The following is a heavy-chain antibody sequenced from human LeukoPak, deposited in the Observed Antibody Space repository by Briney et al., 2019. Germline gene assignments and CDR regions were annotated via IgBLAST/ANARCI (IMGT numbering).Heavy chain of an antibody. CDR3: SRVMATNSLDS. CDR2: IIPIFGTA. Sequence: ASVKVSCKASGYTFTSYGISWVRQAPGQGLEWMGWIIPIFGTANYAQKFQGRVTITADEYTSTAYMGLRSLRSEDPAVYYCSRVMATNSLDSSGQGTLVTASS. J-gene: IGHJ4*02. V-gene: IGHV1-69*13. D-gene: IGHD5-24*01. CDR1: GYTFTSYG.